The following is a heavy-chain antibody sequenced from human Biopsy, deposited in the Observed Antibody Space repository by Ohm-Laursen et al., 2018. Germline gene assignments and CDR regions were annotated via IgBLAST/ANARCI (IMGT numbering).Heavy chain of an antibody. D-gene: IGHD3-10*01. CDR3: ARASMIRGVMDVDY. Sequence: SVKVSCKSSGYTFTGHYMHWVRQAPGQGLEWMGWINPNGGDTNYAQKFQGRVTMTTDTSVSTAYMELSRLTFDDTAVYYCARASMIRGVMDVDYWGQGTLVIVSS. CDR2: INPNGGDT. V-gene: IGHV1-2*02. J-gene: IGHJ4*02. CDR1: GYTFTGHY.